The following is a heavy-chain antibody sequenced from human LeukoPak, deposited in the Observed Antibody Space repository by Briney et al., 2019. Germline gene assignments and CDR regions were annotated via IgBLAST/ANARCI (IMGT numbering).Heavy chain of an antibody. D-gene: IGHD6-13*01. Sequence: GGSLRLSCAASGFTFSSYAMSWVRQAPGKGLEWVSAISGSGGSTYYADSVKGRFNISSDNSKNTLYRQMNSLRAEDTAVYYCAKDIEGSSSTNAFDIWGQGTMVTVSS. CDR3: AKDIEGSSSTNAFDI. V-gene: IGHV3-23*01. J-gene: IGHJ3*02. CDR1: GFTFSSYA. CDR2: ISGSGGST.